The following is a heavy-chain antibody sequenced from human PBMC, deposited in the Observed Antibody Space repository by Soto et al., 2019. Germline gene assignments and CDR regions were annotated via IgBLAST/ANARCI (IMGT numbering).Heavy chain of an antibody. Sequence: PGESLKISCKCSGYTFTNFWITWVRQMPGKVLERMGRIEPSDSYTNYSPSFQGDVTISADKSISTAYLQWSSLKASDTAMYYCAINIPLYCSSTSCANYGMEVWGQGTTVTV. CDR1: GYTFTNFW. CDR2: IEPSDSYT. V-gene: IGHV5-10-1*01. D-gene: IGHD2-2*01. J-gene: IGHJ6*02. CDR3: AINIPLYCSSTSCANYGMEV.